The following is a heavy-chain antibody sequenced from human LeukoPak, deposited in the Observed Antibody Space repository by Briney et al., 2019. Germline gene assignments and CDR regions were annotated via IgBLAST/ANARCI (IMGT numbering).Heavy chain of an antibody. CDR3: ARGGSNFDY. Sequence: GGSLTLSCADSGFALSNFWMTWVRQAPGKGLKWVANIKQGGSEKYYMDSVRGRFTISRDNAMNSLYLQMNSLRAEDTAVYYCARGGSNFDYWGQGTLFTVSS. V-gene: IGHV3-7*01. J-gene: IGHJ4*02. CDR2: IKQGGSEK. CDR1: GFALSNFW.